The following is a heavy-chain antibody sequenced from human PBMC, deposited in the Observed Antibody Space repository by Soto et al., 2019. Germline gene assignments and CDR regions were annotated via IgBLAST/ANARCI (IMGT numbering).Heavy chain of an antibody. V-gene: IGHV4-31*03. Sequence: QVQLQESGPGLVKPSQTLSLTCTVSGGSISSGGYYWSWIRQHPGKGLEWIGYIYYSGSTYYNPSLKSRVTISVDTSKNQFSLKLSSVTAADTAVYYCAREKGYYYDSSGYPGVDFDYWGQGTPVTVSS. J-gene: IGHJ4*02. CDR1: GGSISSGGYY. CDR3: AREKGYYYDSSGYPGVDFDY. D-gene: IGHD3-22*01. CDR2: IYYSGST.